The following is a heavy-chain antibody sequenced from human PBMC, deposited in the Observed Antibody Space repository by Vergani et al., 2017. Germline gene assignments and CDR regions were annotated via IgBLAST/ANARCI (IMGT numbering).Heavy chain of an antibody. D-gene: IGHD4-11*01. CDR1: GFSFRGHG. CDR2: ISYDGDRR. Sequence: QVHLVESGGGVVQPGRSLTLSCVASGFSFRGHGMHWVRQAPGKGLEWVAMISYDGDRRDYGDFAKGRFTISRDSSTTVYLQRNNLRVEDTAMYFCAKDLSYSAAWPHWDSRGQGTLVTVSS. V-gene: IGHV3-30*18. J-gene: IGHJ4*02. CDR3: AKDLSYSAAWPHWDS.